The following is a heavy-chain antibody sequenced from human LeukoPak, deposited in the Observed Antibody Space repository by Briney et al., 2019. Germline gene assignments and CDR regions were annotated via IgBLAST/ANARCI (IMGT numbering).Heavy chain of an antibody. CDR2: IYYSGST. V-gene: IGHV4-59*01. J-gene: IGHJ4*02. D-gene: IGHD5-18*01. CDR1: GGSISSYY. Sequence: SETLSLTCTVSGGSISSYYWSWIRQPPGKGLEWIGYIYYSGSTNYNPSLKSRVTISADTSKNQFSLKLSSVTAADTAVYYCARGDGYSYGYYFGYWGQGTLVTVSS. CDR3: ARGDGYSYGYYFGY.